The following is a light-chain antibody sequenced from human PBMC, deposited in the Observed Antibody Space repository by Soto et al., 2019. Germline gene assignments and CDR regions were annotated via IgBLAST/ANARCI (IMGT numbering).Light chain of an antibody. J-gene: IGKJ5*01. V-gene: IGKV1-9*01. Sequence: IQLTQSPSSLSASVGDRVTITCRASQGISSYLAWYQQKPGKAPKLLIYAASTLQRGVPSRFSGSGSGTDFTLTISSLQPEDFATYYCQQLNSHPITFGQGTRLEIK. CDR1: QGISSY. CDR2: AAS. CDR3: QQLNSHPIT.